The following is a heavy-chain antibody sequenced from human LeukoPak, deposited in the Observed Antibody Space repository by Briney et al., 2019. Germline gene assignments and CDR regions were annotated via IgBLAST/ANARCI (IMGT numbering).Heavy chain of an antibody. CDR1: GFTLSNYG. Sequence: GGSLRLSCAASGFTLSNYGMHWVRQAPGKGLEWVAVISYDGSNKYYADSVKGRFTISRDNAKNSLYLQMNSLRAEDTAVYYCARDFSSGSYYGDYYFDYWGQGTLVTVSS. D-gene: IGHD1-26*01. V-gene: IGHV3-30*12. CDR3: ARDFSSGSYYGDYYFDY. CDR2: ISYDGSNK. J-gene: IGHJ4*02.